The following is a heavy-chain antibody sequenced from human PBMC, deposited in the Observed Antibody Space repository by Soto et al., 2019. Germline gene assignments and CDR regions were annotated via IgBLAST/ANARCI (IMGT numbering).Heavy chain of an antibody. CDR2: IYYSGNT. D-gene: IGHD3-3*01. CDR3: ARVSVGDGFLYGMDV. Sequence: SETLCLTCSVSGGSISTSSGYRILIRKPPGKGLEWIGSIYYSGNTNYNPSLKSRVTISVDTSKNQFSLKLNSVTAADTAVYYCARVSVGDGFLYGMDVWGQGTTVTVSS. V-gene: IGHV4-39*07. CDR1: GGSISTSSGY. J-gene: IGHJ6*02.